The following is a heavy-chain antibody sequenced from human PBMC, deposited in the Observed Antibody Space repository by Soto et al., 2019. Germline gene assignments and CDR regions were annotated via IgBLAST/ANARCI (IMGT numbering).Heavy chain of an antibody. D-gene: IGHD2-15*01. Sequence: SETQSXTCALSLHSIIMVFYYWGWVRQPPGKGREWIGSIYHTESTYYSPSLKSRVTMSVDTSKNQLSLKLSSMTAADTAVYFCERYAYSYSERSFDYWGQGTRVTVSS. V-gene: IGHV4-38-2*01. CDR3: ERYAYSYSERSFDY. CDR1: LHSIIMVFYY. J-gene: IGHJ4*02. CDR2: IYHTEST.